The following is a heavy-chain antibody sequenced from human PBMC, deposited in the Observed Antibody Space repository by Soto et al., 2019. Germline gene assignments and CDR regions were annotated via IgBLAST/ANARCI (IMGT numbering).Heavy chain of an antibody. Sequence: QVQLVQSGAEVKKPGASVKVSCKASGYTFTSYGISWVRQAPGQGLEWMGWISAYNGNTNYAQKLQGRVTMTTDTSTSTAYMELRSLRSDVTAVYYCAREGNCSSTSCSHYYYYGMDVWGQGTTVTVSS. J-gene: IGHJ6*02. CDR2: ISAYNGNT. D-gene: IGHD2-2*01. CDR1: GYTFTSYG. CDR3: AREGNCSSTSCSHYYYYGMDV. V-gene: IGHV1-18*01.